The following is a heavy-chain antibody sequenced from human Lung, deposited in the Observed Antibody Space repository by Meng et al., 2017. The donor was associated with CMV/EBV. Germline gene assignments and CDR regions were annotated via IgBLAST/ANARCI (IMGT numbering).Heavy chain of an antibody. CDR2: ITSSDTYK. J-gene: IGHJ4*02. D-gene: IGHD3-9*01. Sequence: SXAASGFTFSSYHMSWVRQAPGKGLEWVSSITSSDTYKYYPDSLKGRFTISRDNARKLLYLQINNLRADDTAVYYCAREFSSGYLYFDFWGQGTLVTVSS. CDR1: GFTFSSYH. V-gene: IGHV3-21*01. CDR3: AREFSSGYLYFDF.